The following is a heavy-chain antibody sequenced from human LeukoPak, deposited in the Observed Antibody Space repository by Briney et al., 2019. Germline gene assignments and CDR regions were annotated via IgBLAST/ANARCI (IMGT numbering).Heavy chain of an antibody. D-gene: IGHD2-15*01. CDR3: ARVYCRGGSCYSNAFDI. CDR2: INPSGGST. J-gene: IGHJ3*02. Sequence: ASVKVSCKASGYTFTSYYMHWVRQAPGQGLEWMGIINPSGGSTSYAQKFQGRVTMTRDTSTSTVYMELSSLRSEDTAVYYCARVYCRGGSCYSNAFDIWGQGTMVTVSS. V-gene: IGHV1-46*01. CDR1: GYTFTSYY.